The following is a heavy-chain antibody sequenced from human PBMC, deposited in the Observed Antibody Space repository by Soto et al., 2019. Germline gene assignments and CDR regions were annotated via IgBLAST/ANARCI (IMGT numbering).Heavy chain of an antibody. D-gene: IGHD2-21*01. Sequence: QVQLVQSGAEVRKPGASVTVSCRSSGDSFNDYYIHWVRQAPGQGVEWMGWINPDGGVTKYAQKFQGWVSMTRDTSITTVYMKLSRLRYDDTAVYYCARECGGATATVDYYCYYLDVWGKGTTVTVSS. CDR2: INPDGGVT. J-gene: IGHJ6*03. CDR3: ARECGGATATVDYYCYYLDV. CDR1: GDSFNDYY. V-gene: IGHV1-2*04.